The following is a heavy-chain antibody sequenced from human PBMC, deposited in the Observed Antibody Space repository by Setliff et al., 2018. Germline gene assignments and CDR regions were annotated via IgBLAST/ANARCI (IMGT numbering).Heavy chain of an antibody. V-gene: IGHV4-38-2*01. CDR2: IHHSGKA. D-gene: IGHD3-22*01. Sequence: SETLSLTCAVSGFSISSGYYWGWIRQPPGKGLEWIVNIHHSGKAYYNPSLKSRVTMSVDTSKNHVYLKLSSVTAADTAVYYCARAHTWSLPNDNSGYPGGFDPWGQGTLVTVSS. J-gene: IGHJ5*02. CDR3: ARAHTWSLPNDNSGYPGGFDP. CDR1: GFSISSGYY.